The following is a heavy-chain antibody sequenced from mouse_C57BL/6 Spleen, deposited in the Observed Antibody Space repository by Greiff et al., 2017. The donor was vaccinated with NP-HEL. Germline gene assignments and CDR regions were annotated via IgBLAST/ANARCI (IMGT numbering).Heavy chain of an antibody. Sequence: QVQLQQSGPELVTPGASVKISCKASGYAFSSSWMNWVKQRPGQGLEWIGRIYPGDGDTNYNGKFTGKATLTADKSSSTAYMQLSSLTSYDSSVYLCARDNWDYWGQGTTLTVSS. V-gene: IGHV1-82*01. CDR2: IYPGDGDT. CDR3: ARDNWDY. CDR1: GYAFSSSW. D-gene: IGHD4-1*01. J-gene: IGHJ2*01.